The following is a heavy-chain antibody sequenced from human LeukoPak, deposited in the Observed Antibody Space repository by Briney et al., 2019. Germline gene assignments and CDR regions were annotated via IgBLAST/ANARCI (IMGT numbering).Heavy chain of an antibody. Sequence: GGSLRLSCAASGFTFSSYWMHWVRQAPGKGLVWVSRLISDGSSASYADSVKGRFTISRDNAKNTLYLQMNSLRAEDTAVYYCVRDSRYCPDVWGQGTTVTVSS. D-gene: IGHD2-8*02. CDR1: GFTFSSYW. J-gene: IGHJ6*02. V-gene: IGHV3-74*01. CDR3: VRDSRYCPDV. CDR2: LISDGSSA.